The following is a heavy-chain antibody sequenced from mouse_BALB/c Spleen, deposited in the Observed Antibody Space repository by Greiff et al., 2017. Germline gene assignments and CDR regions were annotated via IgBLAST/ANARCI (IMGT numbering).Heavy chain of an antibody. Sequence: VQLQQSGPELVKPGASVKMSCTASGYTFTSSVMHWVKQKPGQGLEWIGYINPYNDGTKYNEKFKGKATLTSDKSSSTAYMELSSLTSEDSAVYYCARGYYYGSSYWYFDVWGAGTTVTVSS. D-gene: IGHD1-1*01. V-gene: IGHV1-14*01. J-gene: IGHJ1*01. CDR3: ARGYYYGSSYWYFDV. CDR2: INPYNDGT. CDR1: GYTFTSSV.